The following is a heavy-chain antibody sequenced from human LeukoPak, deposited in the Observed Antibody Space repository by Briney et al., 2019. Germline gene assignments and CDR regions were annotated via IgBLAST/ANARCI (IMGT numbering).Heavy chain of an antibody. D-gene: IGHD2-21*01. CDR2: IGTAGDP. CDR3: ARSRTLWGAFDI. Sequence: GGSLRLSCAASGFTFSSHDMHWVRQTTGKCLEWVSGIGTAGDPYYLDSVKGRFTISRENAKNSLYLQMNSLRAGDTAVYYCARSRTLWGAFDIWGQGTMVTVSS. V-gene: IGHV3-13*05. J-gene: IGHJ3*02. CDR1: GFTFSSHD.